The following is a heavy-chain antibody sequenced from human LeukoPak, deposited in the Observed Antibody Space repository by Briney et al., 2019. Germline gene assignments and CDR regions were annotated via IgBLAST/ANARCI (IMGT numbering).Heavy chain of an antibody. V-gene: IGHV3-30-3*01. J-gene: IGHJ4*02. Sequence: PGRSLRLSCAASGFTFSSYAMHWVRQAPGKGLEWVAVISYDGSNKYYADSVKGRFTISSDNSKNTLYLHMNSLRPEDTAVYYCAKDRSAVVRASPMDYWGQGTLVIVSS. CDR1: GFTFSSYA. CDR3: AKDRSAVVRASPMDY. D-gene: IGHD3-10*01. CDR2: ISYDGSNK.